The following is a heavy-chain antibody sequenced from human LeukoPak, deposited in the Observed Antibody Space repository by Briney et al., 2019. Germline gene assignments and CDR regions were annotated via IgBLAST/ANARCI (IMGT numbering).Heavy chain of an antibody. CDR3: ARFCYDILFYYGMDV. V-gene: IGHV3-11*01. J-gene: IGHJ6*02. D-gene: IGHD3-9*01. CDR1: GFTFSDYY. Sequence: PGGSLRLSCAASGFTFSDYYMSWIRQAPGKGLEWVSYISSSGSTIYYADSVKGRFTISRDNAKNSLYLQMNSPRAEDTAVYYCARFCYDILFYYGMDVWGQGTTVTVSS. CDR2: ISSSGSTI.